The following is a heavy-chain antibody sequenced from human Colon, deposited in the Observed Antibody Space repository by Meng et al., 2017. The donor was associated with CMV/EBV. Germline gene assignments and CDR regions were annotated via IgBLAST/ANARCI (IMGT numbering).Heavy chain of an antibody. D-gene: IGHD6-13*01. CDR1: EFTLSRFW. CDR2: VNSDGSVT. V-gene: IGHV3-74*01. Sequence: GGSLRLSCAAFEFTLSRFWMHWVRQAPGEGLMWVSRVNSDGSVTDYADSVKGRFTISRDNAKSMVYLEMNSLRVEDTAVYYCARGDRISVANYYYYNMDIWGQGTTVTVSS. CDR3: ARGDRISVANYYYYNMDI. J-gene: IGHJ6*02.